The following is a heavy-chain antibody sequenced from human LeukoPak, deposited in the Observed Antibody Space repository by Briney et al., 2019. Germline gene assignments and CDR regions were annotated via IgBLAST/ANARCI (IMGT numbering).Heavy chain of an antibody. D-gene: IGHD1-26*01. CDR3: AKLVGSGSVSDY. Sequence: GGSLRLSCAASGFTFSTYGMHWVRQAPRKGLEWVSAITDTGGTSYYADSVKGRFTISRDNSKNTLYLQMNSLRAEDTAVFYCAKLVGSGSVSDYWGQGTLVTVSS. J-gene: IGHJ4*02. CDR1: GFTFSTYG. CDR2: ITDTGGTS. V-gene: IGHV3-23*01.